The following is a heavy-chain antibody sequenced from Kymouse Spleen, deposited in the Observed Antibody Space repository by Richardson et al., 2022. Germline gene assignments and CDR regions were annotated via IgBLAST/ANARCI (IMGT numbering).Heavy chain of an antibody. D-gene: IGHD3-10*01. V-gene: IGHV3-33*01. CDR2: IWYDGSNK. CDR1: GFTFSSYG. Sequence: QVQLVESGGGVVQPGRSLRLSCAASGFTFSSYGMHWVRQAPGKGLEWVAVIWYDGSNKYYADSVKGRFTISRDNSKNTLYLQMNSLRAEDTAVYYCARERITMVRGVHNWFDPWGQGTLVTVSS. CDR3: ARERITMVRGVHNWFDP. J-gene: IGHJ5*02.